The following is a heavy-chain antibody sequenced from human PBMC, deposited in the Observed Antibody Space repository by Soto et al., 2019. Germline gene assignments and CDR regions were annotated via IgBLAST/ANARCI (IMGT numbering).Heavy chain of an antibody. J-gene: IGHJ6*02. CDR2: INAGNGNT. V-gene: IGHV1-3*01. D-gene: IGHD2-2*01. Sequence: GASVKVSCKASGYTFTSYAMHWVRQAPGQRLEWMGWINAGNGNTKYSQKFQGRVTITRDTSASTAYMELSSLRSEDTAVYYCARVYCSSTSCYAWDYYYYYGMDVWGQGTTVTVSS. CDR1: GYTFTSYA. CDR3: ARVYCSSTSCYAWDYYYYYGMDV.